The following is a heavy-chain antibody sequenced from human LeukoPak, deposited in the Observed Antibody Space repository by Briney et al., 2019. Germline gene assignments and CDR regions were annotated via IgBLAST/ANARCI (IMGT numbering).Heavy chain of an antibody. J-gene: IGHJ3*02. CDR3: ARRLRIYDSSGEWEAFDI. V-gene: IGHV3-53*01. CDR1: GFTVSSNY. D-gene: IGHD3-22*01. Sequence: GGSLRLSCAASGFTVSSNYMSWVRQAPGKGLEWVSVIYSGGRTYYADPVKGRFTISRDNSKNTLYLQMNSLRAEDTAVYYCARRLRIYDSSGEWEAFDIWGQGTMVTVSS. CDR2: IYSGGRT.